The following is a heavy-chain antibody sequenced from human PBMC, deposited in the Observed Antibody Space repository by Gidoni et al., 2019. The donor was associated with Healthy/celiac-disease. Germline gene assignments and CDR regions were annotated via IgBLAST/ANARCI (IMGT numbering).Heavy chain of an antibody. V-gene: IGHV3-23*01. CDR2: ISGSGGST. Sequence: EVQLLESGGGLVQPGGSLRLSCAASGFTFSSYAMSWVRQAPGKGLEWVSAISGSGGSTYYADSVKGRFTISRDNSKNTLYLQMNSLRAEDTAVYYCAKFKKVAHQLLYNYGMDVWGQGTTVTVSS. D-gene: IGHD2-2*01. J-gene: IGHJ6*02. CDR1: GFTFSSYA. CDR3: AKFKKVAHQLLYNYGMDV.